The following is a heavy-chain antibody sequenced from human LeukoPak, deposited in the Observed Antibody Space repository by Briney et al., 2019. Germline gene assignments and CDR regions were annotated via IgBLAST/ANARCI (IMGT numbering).Heavy chain of an antibody. Sequence: PGGSLRLSCAASGFTFSSSGMHWVRQAPGKGLEWVAVISYDGEKTYYGGSVKGRFAISRDNSKNTLFLHMNSLRVDDTAVYYCAKVPPTSVTREGMDVWGQGTMVRVSS. CDR1: GFTFSSSG. CDR2: ISYDGEKT. D-gene: IGHD4-17*01. CDR3: AKVPPTSVTREGMDV. V-gene: IGHV3-30*18. J-gene: IGHJ6*02.